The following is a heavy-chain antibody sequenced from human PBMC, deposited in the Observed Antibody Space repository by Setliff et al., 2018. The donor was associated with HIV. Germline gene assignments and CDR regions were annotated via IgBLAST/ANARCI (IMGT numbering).Heavy chain of an antibody. J-gene: IGHJ4*02. CDR2: IRRKAYGGTT. D-gene: IGHD2-2*01. CDR1: GFTFGDYA. CDR3: TRECSGTSCHERVGFDY. V-gene: IGHV3-49*03. Sequence: PGGSLRLSCTASGFTFGDYAMNWFRQAPGKGLEWVGFIRRKAYGGTTEYAASVKGRFTISRDDSKSIAYPQMNSLKTEDTAVYYCTRECSGTSCHERVGFDYWGQGTLVTVSS.